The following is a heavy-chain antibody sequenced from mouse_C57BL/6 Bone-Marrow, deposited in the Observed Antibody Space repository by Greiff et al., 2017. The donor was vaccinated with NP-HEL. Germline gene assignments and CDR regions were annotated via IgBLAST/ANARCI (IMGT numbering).Heavy chain of an antibody. D-gene: IGHD1-1*01. Sequence: EVPLVESGEGLVKPGGSLKLSCAASGFTFSSYAMSWVRQTPEKRLEWVAYLSSGGDYIYYADTVQGRFTISRDNARNTLYLQMSSLKSEDTAMYYCTRGFYGSRGAWFAYWGQVTLVTVSA. V-gene: IGHV5-9-1*02. CDR1: GFTFSSYA. CDR3: TRGFYGSRGAWFAY. J-gene: IGHJ3*01. CDR2: LSSGGDYI.